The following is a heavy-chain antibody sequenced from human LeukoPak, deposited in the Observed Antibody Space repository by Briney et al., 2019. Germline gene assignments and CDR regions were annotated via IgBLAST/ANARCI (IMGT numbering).Heavy chain of an antibody. CDR3: GKTTVGYSSGQKPAWPVDY. CDR1: GFTFGSHA. J-gene: IGHJ4*02. D-gene: IGHD5-18*01. V-gene: IGHV3-23*01. Sequence: GGSLRLTCEASGFTFGSHAMYWVRQAPGKGLEWVAGIFGSGGSPHYADPVKGRFTISRDNSRNTVYLQINSLRAEDTAVYYCGKTTVGYSSGQKPAWPVDYWGQGTLVTVSS. CDR2: IFGSGGSP.